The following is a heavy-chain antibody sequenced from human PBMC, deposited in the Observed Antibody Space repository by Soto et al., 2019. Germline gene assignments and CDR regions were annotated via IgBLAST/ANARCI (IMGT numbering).Heavy chain of an antibody. D-gene: IGHD3-10*01. J-gene: IGHJ6*01. V-gene: IGHV4-31*03. CDR1: GGSISSGGYY. Sequence: QVQLQESGPGLVKPSQTLSLTCTVSGGSISSGGYYWSWIRQHPGKGLVLIGYIYYSGSTYYNPYVKSRVTISVDTCKNQFSLKMSYGTAADTAVYYCARDQRSSMVRGDDYGMDVWGQGTTVTFS. CDR2: IYYSGST. CDR3: ARDQRSSMVRGDDYGMDV.